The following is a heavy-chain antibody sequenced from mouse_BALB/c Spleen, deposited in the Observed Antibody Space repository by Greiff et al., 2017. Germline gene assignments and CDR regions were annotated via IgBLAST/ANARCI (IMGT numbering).Heavy chain of an antibody. Sequence: EVMLVESGGGLVKPGGSLKLSCAASGFTFSDYYMYWVRQTPEKRLEWVATISDGGSYTYYPDSVKGRFTISRDNAKNNLYLQMSSLKSEDTAMYYCARRGYYGSSPFAYWGQGTLVTVSA. J-gene: IGHJ3*01. CDR3: ARRGYYGSSPFAY. CDR2: ISDGGSYT. CDR1: GFTFSDYY. D-gene: IGHD1-1*01. V-gene: IGHV5-4*02.